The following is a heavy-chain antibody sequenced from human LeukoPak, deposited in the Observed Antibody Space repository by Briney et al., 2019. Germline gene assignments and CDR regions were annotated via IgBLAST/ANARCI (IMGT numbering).Heavy chain of an antibody. J-gene: IGHJ4*02. D-gene: IGHD4-17*01. CDR2: IKSKTDGGTT. CDR3: TTDNGEDYGDYLLYYFDY. V-gene: IGHV3-15*01. CDR1: GFTFSKAR. Sequence: GGCLRLSCAASGFTFSKARMSGGREAPGKGGEGGGGIKSKTDGGTTDYAAPVKGRFPISSHDSKNTLYLQMNSLKTEDTAVYYCTTDNGEDYGDYLLYYFDYWGQGTLVTVSS.